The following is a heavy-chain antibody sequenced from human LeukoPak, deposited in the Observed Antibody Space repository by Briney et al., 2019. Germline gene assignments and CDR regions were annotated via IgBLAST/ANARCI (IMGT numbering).Heavy chain of an antibody. Sequence: GGSLRLSCATSGFIFSTYNMNWVRQAPGRGLEWVSSINPSGSTIFYADSVKGRFTISRDNAKNSLYLQMNSLRAEDTALYFCASGIRERGFDYWGQGTLVTVSS. J-gene: IGHJ4*02. CDR3: ASGIRERGFDY. V-gene: IGHV3-21*01. D-gene: IGHD1-1*01. CDR2: INPSGSTI. CDR1: GFIFSTYN.